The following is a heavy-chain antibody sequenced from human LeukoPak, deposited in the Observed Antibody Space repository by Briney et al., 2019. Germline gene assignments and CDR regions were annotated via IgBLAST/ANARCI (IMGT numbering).Heavy chain of an antibody. V-gene: IGHV3-23*01. D-gene: IGHD6-13*01. J-gene: IGHJ4*02. CDR3: AKVPVAVAAAGTLSY. CDR2: ISGSGGST. CDR1: GFTFSSYA. Sequence: AGGSLRLSCAASGFTFSSYAMSWVRQAPGKGLEWVSAISGSGGSTYYADSVKGRFTISRDNSKNTLYLQMNSLRAEDTAVYYCAKVPVAVAAAGTLSYWGQGTLVTVSS.